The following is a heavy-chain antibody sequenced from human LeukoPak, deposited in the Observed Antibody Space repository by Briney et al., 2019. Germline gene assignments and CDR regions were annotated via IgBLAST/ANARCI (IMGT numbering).Heavy chain of an antibody. V-gene: IGHV4-39*01. J-gene: IGHJ4*02. CDR3: ATYSDGWHYFDY. Sequence: SETLSLTCTVSGVSISGTGYYWGWIRQPPGKGLEWIGSIYFNGNTNYSPSLKSRVTISLDTSKNQFSLKLSSATAADTAVYYCATYSDGWHYFDYWGQGTLVTVSS. CDR1: GVSISGTGYY. D-gene: IGHD5-24*01. CDR2: IYFNGNT.